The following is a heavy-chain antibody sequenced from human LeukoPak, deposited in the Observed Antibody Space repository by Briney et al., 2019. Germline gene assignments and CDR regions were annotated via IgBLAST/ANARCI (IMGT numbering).Heavy chain of an antibody. V-gene: IGHV3-64*01. J-gene: IGHJ6*03. D-gene: IGHD3-10*01. CDR1: GFTFSSYA. CDR2: ISSNGGST. CDR3: ARDRFGEYYYYYMDV. Sequence: GGSLRLSCAASGFTFSSYAMHWVRQAPGKGLEYVSAISSNGGSTYYANSVKGRFTISRDNSKNTLYLQMGSLRAEDMAVYYCARDRFGEYYYYYMDVWGQGTTVTVSS.